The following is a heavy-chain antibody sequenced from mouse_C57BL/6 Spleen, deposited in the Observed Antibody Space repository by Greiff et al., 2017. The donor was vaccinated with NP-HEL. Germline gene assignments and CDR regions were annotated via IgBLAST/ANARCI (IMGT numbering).Heavy chain of an antibody. D-gene: IGHD2-1*01. CDR2: IRSKSSNYAT. CDR3: VREEGKTGFYYAMDY. J-gene: IGHJ4*01. V-gene: IGHV10-3*01. Sequence: EVMLVESGGGLVQPKGSLKLSCAASGFTFNTYAMHWVRQAPGKGLEWVARIRSKSSNYATYYADSVKDRFTISRDDSQSMLYLQMNNLKTEDTAMYYCVREEGKTGFYYAMDYWGQGTSVTVSS. CDR1: GFTFNTYA.